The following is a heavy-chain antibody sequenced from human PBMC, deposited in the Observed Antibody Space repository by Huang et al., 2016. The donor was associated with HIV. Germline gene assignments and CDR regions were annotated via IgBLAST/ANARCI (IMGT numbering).Heavy chain of an antibody. CDR1: GFSFSSYD. Sequence: QGQLVESGGGVVQPGGSLRLSCAASGFSFSSYDMQWVRQAPSKGRDWVSFISSDETDKYYADSMKGRFTISRDNSKDTLYLQMNSLRREDTAVYFCLPAGHVSHYYYMDVWGKGTTVTVSS. CDR2: ISSDETDK. V-gene: IGHV3-30*03. CDR3: LPAGHVSHYYYMDV. J-gene: IGHJ6*03.